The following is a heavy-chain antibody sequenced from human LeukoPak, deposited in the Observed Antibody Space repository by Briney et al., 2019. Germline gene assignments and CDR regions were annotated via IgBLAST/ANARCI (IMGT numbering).Heavy chain of an antibody. CDR3: AKNDDYYDSSDNDY. V-gene: IGHV3-23*01. D-gene: IGHD3-22*01. CDR2: ISGSGGNT. Sequence: PGGSLRLSCAASGFTFSSSAMSWVRQAPGKGLEWVSSISGSGGNTYYADSVKGRFTISRDNSRNTLYLQMNSLRAEDTAVYYCAKNDDYYDSSDNDYWGQGTLVTASS. CDR1: GFTFSSSA. J-gene: IGHJ4*02.